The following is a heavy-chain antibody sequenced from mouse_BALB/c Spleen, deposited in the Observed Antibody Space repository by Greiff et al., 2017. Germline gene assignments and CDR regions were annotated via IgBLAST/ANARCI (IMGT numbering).Heavy chain of an antibody. Sequence: QVQLQQSGAELVRPGVSVKISCKGSGYTFPDHAMHWVKQSHEKSLEWIGVISTYYGDASYNQKFKGKATMTVDKSSSTAYMELTRLTSEDSAIYYCARGDYGRGGFDYWGQGTTLTVSS. V-gene: IGHV1S137*01. CDR2: ISTYYGDA. CDR1: GYTFPDHA. J-gene: IGHJ2*01. D-gene: IGHD2-1*01. CDR3: ARGDYGRGGFDY.